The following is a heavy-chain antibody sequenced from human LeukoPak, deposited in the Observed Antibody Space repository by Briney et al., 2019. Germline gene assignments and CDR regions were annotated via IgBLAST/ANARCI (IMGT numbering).Heavy chain of an antibody. D-gene: IGHD3-10*01. V-gene: IGHV3-48*03. CDR1: GFTFSGHE. CDR2: ISSGGSTI. CDR3: ARTFRGIDY. Sequence: GGSLRLSCAVSGFTFSGHEMNWVRQAPGKGLEWVSYISSGGSTIYYADSMKGRFTISRDNAKNSLYLQMNSLRAEDTAVYYCARTFRGIDYWGQGTLVTVSS. J-gene: IGHJ4*02.